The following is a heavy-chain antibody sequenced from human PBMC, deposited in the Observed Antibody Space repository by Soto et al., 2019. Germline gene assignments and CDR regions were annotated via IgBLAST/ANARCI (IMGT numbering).Heavy chain of an antibody. V-gene: IGHV2-5*02. CDR2: IYWDDDK. CDR1: GFSLSTSGVG. D-gene: IGHD3-10*01. J-gene: IGHJ4*02. CDR3: AHTLWFGEFPDFDY. Sequence: QITLKESGPTLVKPTQTLTLTCTFSGFSLSTSGVGVGWIRRPPGKALEWLALIYWDDDKRYSPSLKSRLTITKDTSKNQVVLTMTNMDPVDTATYYCAHTLWFGEFPDFDYWGQGTLVTVSS.